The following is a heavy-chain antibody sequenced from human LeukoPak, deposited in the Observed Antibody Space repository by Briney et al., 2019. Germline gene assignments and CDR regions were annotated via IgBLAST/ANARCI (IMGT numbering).Heavy chain of an antibody. Sequence: PSETLSLTWTVSGGSISSSSYYWGWICQPPGKGLEWFGRIYYSGSTYYNPSLKSRVTISVDTSKNQFSLKLSSVTAADTAVYYCARQGNYYGSGSYYNGYYYYMGVWGKGTTVTVSS. D-gene: IGHD3-10*01. CDR3: ARQGNYYGSGSYYNGYYYYMGV. CDR2: IYYSGST. CDR1: GGSISSSSYY. V-gene: IGHV4-39*01. J-gene: IGHJ6*03.